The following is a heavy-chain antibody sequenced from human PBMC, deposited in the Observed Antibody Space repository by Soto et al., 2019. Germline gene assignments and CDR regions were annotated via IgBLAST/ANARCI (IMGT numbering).Heavy chain of an antibody. CDR3: ARVNSATGSTHFDH. V-gene: IGHV3-21*01. CDR2: ISATSFYI. D-gene: IGHD3-9*01. Sequence: DVQLVESGGGLVKPGGSLGLTCEGSTFTFSNYSLNWVRQAPGKGLEWVSSISATSFYIFYADSVKGRFTISRDNAKNSVSLQMNSLRVEDTALYYCARVNSATGSTHFDHWGQGTLVTVSS. CDR1: TFTFSNYS. J-gene: IGHJ4*02.